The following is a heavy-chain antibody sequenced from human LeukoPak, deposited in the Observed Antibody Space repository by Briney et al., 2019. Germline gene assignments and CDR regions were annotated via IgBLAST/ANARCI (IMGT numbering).Heavy chain of an antibody. Sequence: GGSLRLSCTAAGFTFTNNWMFWVRQAPGKGPEWLANINQDGSEAYSVDSVKGRFTISRDNAKNSVYLQMNSLRVEDTAVYYCAVTSRSYAFDYWGPGTLVTVSS. CDR1: GFTFTNNW. CDR3: AVTSRSYAFDY. D-gene: IGHD3-16*01. CDR2: INQDGSEA. V-gene: IGHV3-7*02. J-gene: IGHJ4*02.